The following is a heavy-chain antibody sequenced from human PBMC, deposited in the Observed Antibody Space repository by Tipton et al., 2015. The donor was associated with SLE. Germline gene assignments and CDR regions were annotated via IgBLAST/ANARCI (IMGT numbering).Heavy chain of an antibody. D-gene: IGHD3-10*01. J-gene: IGHJ3*02. CDR2: SYYSGGT. Sequence: LRLSCTVSGGSMSGYYWSWVRQPPGKGLEWVGYSYYSGGTSYNPSLRSRVTISVDTSKNQFSLRLSSVTAADTAVYYCARDYYGSGFDAFDIWGQGTMVTVSS. CDR1: GGSMSGYY. CDR3: ARDYYGSGFDAFDI. V-gene: IGHV4-59*13.